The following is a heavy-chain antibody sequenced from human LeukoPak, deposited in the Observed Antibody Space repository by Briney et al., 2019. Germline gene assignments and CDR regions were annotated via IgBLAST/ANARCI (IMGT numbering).Heavy chain of an antibody. CDR1: AASISSSSHH. D-gene: IGHD4/OR15-4a*01. Sequence: KASETLSLTFTISAASISSSSHHWGWIRQSPGKGLEWIGSIYYGQTIYYNPSLNSRVTISVVTSKDQFTLQLNSVTAADTAVYYCVRHDGRGGATMGAFDSWGQGSLVTVSS. J-gene: IGHJ5*01. CDR2: IYYGQTI. V-gene: IGHV4-39*01. CDR3: VRHDGRGGATMGAFDS.